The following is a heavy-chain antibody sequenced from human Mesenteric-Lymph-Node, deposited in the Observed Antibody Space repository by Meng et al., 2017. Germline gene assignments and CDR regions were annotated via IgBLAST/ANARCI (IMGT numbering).Heavy chain of an antibody. CDR3: ARDQGYSYGFPGQFDP. CDR2: IYYSGST. Sequence: SETLSLTCTVSGGSISSSSYHWGWIRQPPGKGLEWIGSIYYSGSTYYNPSLKSRVTISVDTSKNQFSLKLSSVTAADTAVYYCARDQGYSYGFPGQFDPWGQGTLVTVSS. D-gene: IGHD5-18*01. CDR1: GGSISSSSYH. V-gene: IGHV4-39*07. J-gene: IGHJ5*02.